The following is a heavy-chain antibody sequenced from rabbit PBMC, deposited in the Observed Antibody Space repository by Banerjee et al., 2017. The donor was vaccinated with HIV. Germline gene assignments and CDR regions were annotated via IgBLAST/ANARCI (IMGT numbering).Heavy chain of an antibody. CDR3: ARDHDSSGGYVFDL. J-gene: IGHJ4*01. V-gene: IGHV1S47*01. Sequence: QEQLVESGGGLVTLGGSLKLSCKASGIDFNSYGISWVRQAPGKGLEWIAYIYPDYGSTNYARWVNGRFTISLDNAQNTVTLQMASLTAADTATYFCARDHDSSGGYVFDLWGQGTLVTVS. D-gene: IGHD1-1*01. CDR2: IYPDYGST. CDR1: GIDFNSYG.